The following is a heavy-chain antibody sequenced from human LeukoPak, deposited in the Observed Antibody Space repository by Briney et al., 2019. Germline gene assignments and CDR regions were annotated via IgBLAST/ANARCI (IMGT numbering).Heavy chain of an antibody. J-gene: IGHJ3*02. CDR3: ARVGLYEAFDI. CDR2: MNPNSGNT. V-gene: IGHV1-8*02. CDR1: GYTFTAYD. Sequence: GASVKVSCKASGYTFTAYDIYWVRQAPGQGLEWMISMNPNSGNTGYALKFLGRVTMTRDTSTSTVYMELSSLTSGDTAVYYCARVGLYEAFDIWGQGTKVTVS.